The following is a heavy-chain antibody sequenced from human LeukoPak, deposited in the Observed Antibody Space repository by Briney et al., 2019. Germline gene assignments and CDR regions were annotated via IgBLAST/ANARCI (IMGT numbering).Heavy chain of an antibody. V-gene: IGHV1-2*02. Sequence: ASVKVACKASGYTFTDHYMHRVRQTPGQGLEWMGWISPKSGGTNYAQKFQGRVTMTRDTSVSTAYMELSRLRSDDTAVYYCATNEIVGLYSYFDYWGQGTLVTVSS. CDR2: ISPKSGGT. J-gene: IGHJ4*02. D-gene: IGHD5-12*01. CDR3: ATNEIVGLYSYFDY. CDR1: GYTFTDHY.